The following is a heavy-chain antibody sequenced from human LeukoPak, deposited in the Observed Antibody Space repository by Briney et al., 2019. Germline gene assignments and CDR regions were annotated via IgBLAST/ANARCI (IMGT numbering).Heavy chain of an antibody. CDR2: VYTSGST. CDR3: AREHCNSTSCHYFYYYMDV. CDR1: GGSVSSYY. V-gene: IGHV4-4*07. D-gene: IGHD2-2*01. J-gene: IGHJ6*03. Sequence: PSETLSLTCTVSGGSVSSYYWSWIRQPAGKGLEWIGRVYTSGSTNYNPSLKSRVTMSVDTSKNQFSLKLNSVTAADTAVYHCAREHCNSTSCHYFYYYMDVWGRGTTVTVSS.